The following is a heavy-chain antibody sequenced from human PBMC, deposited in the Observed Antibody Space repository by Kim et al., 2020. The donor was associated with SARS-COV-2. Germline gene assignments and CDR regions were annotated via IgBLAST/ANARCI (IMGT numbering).Heavy chain of an antibody. CDR1: GYSFTSYW. CDR3: ARHAPRIAAADY. CDR2: IAPSDSYS. V-gene: IGHV5-10-1*01. Sequence: GESLKISCKGSGYSFTSYWISWVRQMPGKGLEWMGRIAPSDSYSNHSPSFQGHVTISADKSISTAYLQWSSLKASDTAIYYCARHAPRIAAADYWGQGTLVTVSS. D-gene: IGHD6-13*01. J-gene: IGHJ4*02.